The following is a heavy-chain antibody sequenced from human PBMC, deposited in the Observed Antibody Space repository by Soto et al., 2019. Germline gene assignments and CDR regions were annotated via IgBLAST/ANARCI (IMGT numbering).Heavy chain of an antibody. J-gene: IGHJ5*02. CDR3: ARSVGLRRLCSTTSSYLAA. CDR2: ISGYNGDI. D-gene: IGHD2-2*01. V-gene: IGHV1-18*01. CDR1: GYTFTTYG. Sequence: QAQMVQSGAEVKKPGASVKVSCRTSGYTFTTYGVSWVRQAPGQGLEWMGWISGYNGDITYAERLQGRLTMTTATSTGTPYVELTSPRPENTAVYYWARSVGLRRLCSTTSSYLAAWGQGTLVTVSS.